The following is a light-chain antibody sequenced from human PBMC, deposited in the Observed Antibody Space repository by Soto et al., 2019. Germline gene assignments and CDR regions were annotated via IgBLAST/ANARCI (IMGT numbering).Light chain of an antibody. CDR2: GAS. V-gene: IGKV3-20*01. J-gene: IGKJ4*01. CDR3: QHYDNSLLT. CDR1: QILTNSF. Sequence: EIVLPQSPGTLSLSPGEIATLSCISIQILTNSFIAWYQQKPGQAPRLLIYGASSRATGIPDKFSGSGSGTDFSLTISRLEPEDFAVYYCQHYDNSLLTFGGGTKVDIK.